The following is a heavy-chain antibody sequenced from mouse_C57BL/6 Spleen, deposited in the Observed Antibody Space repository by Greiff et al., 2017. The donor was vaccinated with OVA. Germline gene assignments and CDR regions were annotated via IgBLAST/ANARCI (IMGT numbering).Heavy chain of an antibody. D-gene: IGHD2-1*01. CDR1: GFNIKDDY. J-gene: IGHJ3*01. V-gene: IGHV14-4*01. Sequence: EVKLQESGAELVRPGASVKLSCTASGFNIKDDYMHWVKQRPEQGLEWIGWIDPENGDTEYASKFQGKATITADTSSNTAYLQLSSLTSEDTAVYYCTYYGNAWFAYWGQGTLVTVSA. CDR3: TYYGNAWFAY. CDR2: IDPENGDT.